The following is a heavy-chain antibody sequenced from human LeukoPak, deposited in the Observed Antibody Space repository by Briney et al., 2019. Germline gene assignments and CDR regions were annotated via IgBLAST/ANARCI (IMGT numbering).Heavy chain of an antibody. D-gene: IGHD2-21*02. CDR1: GFTFDDFA. J-gene: IGHJ6*02. CDR3: AKDISLVVTAEFGMDV. V-gene: IGHV3-43*02. Sequence: GGSLRLSCEASGFTFDDFAMHWVRQVPGKGLEWVSLISGYRGSTYYADSVKGRFTISRDNSKNSLYLEMNSLRTEDTALYYCAKDISLVVTAEFGMDVWGQGTTVTVSS. CDR2: ISGYRGST.